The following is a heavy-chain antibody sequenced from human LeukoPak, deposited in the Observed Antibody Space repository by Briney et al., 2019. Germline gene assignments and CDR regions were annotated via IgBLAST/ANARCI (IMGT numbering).Heavy chain of an antibody. D-gene: IGHD3-22*01. CDR2: MNPNSGNT. CDR3: ARAPSGYPIYDAFDI. J-gene: IGHJ3*02. Sequence: ASVKVSCKASGYTFTSYDINWVRQATGQGLEWMGWMNPNSGNTGYAQKFQGRVTITRNTSISTAYMELSSLRSEDTAVYYCARAPSGYPIYDAFDIWGQGTMVTVSS. V-gene: IGHV1-8*01. CDR1: GYTFTSYD.